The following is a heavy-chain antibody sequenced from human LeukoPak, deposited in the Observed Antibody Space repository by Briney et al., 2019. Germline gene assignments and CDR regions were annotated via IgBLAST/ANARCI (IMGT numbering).Heavy chain of an antibody. J-gene: IGHJ4*02. Sequence: GASVKVSCRASGYIFTANYIHWVRQAPGQGLEWMGWINPNSGGTNYAQKFQAWVTMTRDTSIRTAYMELSRLTFDDTAVYYCARDPPPYYDSSSYYDFDYWGQGTLVTVSS. D-gene: IGHD3-22*01. CDR2: INPNSGGT. CDR3: ARDPPPYYDSSSYYDFDY. CDR1: GYIFTANY. V-gene: IGHV1-2*04.